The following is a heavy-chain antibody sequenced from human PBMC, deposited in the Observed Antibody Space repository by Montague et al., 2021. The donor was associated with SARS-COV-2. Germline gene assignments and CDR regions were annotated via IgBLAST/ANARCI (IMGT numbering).Heavy chain of an antibody. CDR3: ARDDPMTTNDY. D-gene: IGHD4-17*01. J-gene: IGHJ4*02. V-gene: IGHV3-30*04. Sequence: SLRLSCAASGFTFSSHAMHWVRQAPGKGLEWVAVISYDGSNKYYADSVKGRFTISRDNSKDTLYLQMNSLRAEDTAVYYCARDDPMTTNDYWGQGTLVTVSS. CDR1: GFTFSSHA. CDR2: ISYDGSNK.